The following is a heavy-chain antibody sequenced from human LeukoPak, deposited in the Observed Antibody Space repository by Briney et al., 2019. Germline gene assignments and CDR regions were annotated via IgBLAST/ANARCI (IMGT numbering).Heavy chain of an antibody. J-gene: IGHJ5*02. CDR2: IIPIFGTA. Sequence: SVKVSCKASGGTFSSYAISWVRQAPGQGLEWMGRIIPIFGTANYAQKFQGRVTITTDESTSTAYMELSSLRSEDTAVYYCARDRTGTTSRRWFDPWGQGTLVSVSS. CDR1: GGTFSSYA. V-gene: IGHV1-69*05. D-gene: IGHD1-1*01. CDR3: ARDRTGTTSRRWFDP.